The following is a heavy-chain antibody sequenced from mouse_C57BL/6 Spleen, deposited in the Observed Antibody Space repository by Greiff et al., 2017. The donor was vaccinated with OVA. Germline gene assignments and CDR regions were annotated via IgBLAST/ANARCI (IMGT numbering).Heavy chain of an antibody. V-gene: IGHV1-47*01. D-gene: IGHD2-4*01. Sequence: VQLQQSGAELVKPGASVKMSCKASGYTFTTYPIEWMKQNHGKSLEWIGNFHPYNDDTKYNEKFKGKATLTVEKSSSTVYLELSRLTSDDSAVYYCARRGYYDYDKEVNYFDYWGQGTTLTVSS. J-gene: IGHJ2*01. CDR1: GYTFTTYP. CDR3: ARRGYYDYDKEVNYFDY. CDR2: FHPYNDDT.